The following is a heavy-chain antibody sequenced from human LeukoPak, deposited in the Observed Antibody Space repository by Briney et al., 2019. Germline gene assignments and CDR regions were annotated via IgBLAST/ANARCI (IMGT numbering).Heavy chain of an antibody. CDR2: IHYSGST. CDR1: GGSIKTYY. CDR3: LRDQSEFDS. V-gene: IGHV4-59*01. J-gene: IGHJ4*02. Sequence: KSSETLSLTCSVSGGSIKTYYWTWIRQPPGKGLEWIGYIHYSGSTDSNPSLMGRVTISLDTSKSQFSLELRSGTAADTAVYYCLRDQSEFDSWGQGTVVTVFS.